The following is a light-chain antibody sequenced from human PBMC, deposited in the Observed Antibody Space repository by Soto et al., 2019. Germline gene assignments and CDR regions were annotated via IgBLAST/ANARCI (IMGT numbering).Light chain of an antibody. J-gene: IGKJ2*01. CDR1: QSVSNSY. Sequence: EIVLTQSPGTLSLSPGERATLSCRASQSVSNSYLAWYQQKPGQAPRLLIYHASSRATGIPDRFSGSGSGTDFTLTIRRLEPEDFAVYYCQQYGSSPVTFDQGTKLEIK. CDR3: QQYGSSPVT. V-gene: IGKV3-20*01. CDR2: HAS.